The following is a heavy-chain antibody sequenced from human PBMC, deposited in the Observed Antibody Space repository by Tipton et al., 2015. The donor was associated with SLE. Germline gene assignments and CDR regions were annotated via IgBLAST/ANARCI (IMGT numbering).Heavy chain of an antibody. J-gene: IGHJ3*02. Sequence: SLRLYCAASRFTFSTYGMRWVRQSPEKGLEWVSSISGSDGSTYYADSVKGRFTISRDNSKNTLYLQMNSLRAEDTAVYYCARRNSESGAFDMWGQGTLVTVSS. D-gene: IGHD3-10*01. V-gene: IGHV3-23*01. CDR1: RFTFSTYG. CDR3: ARRNSESGAFDM. CDR2: ISGSDGST.